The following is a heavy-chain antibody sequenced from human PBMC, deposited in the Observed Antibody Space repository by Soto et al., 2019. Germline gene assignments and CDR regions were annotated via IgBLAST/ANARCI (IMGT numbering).Heavy chain of an antibody. CDR2: ISYDGSNK. CDR3: ARDPLWGTAMVLWYFDL. V-gene: IGHV3-30-3*01. Sequence: SCKASGGTFSSYAMHWVRQAPGKGLEWVAVISYDGSNKYYADSVKGRFTISRDNSKNTLYLQMNSLRAEDTAVYYCARDPLWGTAMVLWYFDLWGRGTLVTVSS. CDR1: GGTFSSYA. J-gene: IGHJ2*01. D-gene: IGHD5-18*01.